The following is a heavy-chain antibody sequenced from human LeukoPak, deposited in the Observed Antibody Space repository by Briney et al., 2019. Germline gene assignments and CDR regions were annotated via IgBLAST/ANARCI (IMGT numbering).Heavy chain of an antibody. V-gene: IGHV3-74*01. J-gene: IGHJ3*02. CDR1: GFTFSSYW. Sequence: GGSLRLSCAASGFTFSSYWMSWVRQAPGKGLVWVSRINSDGSSTTYADSVKGRFTISRDNAKNTLYLQMNSLRAEDTAVYYCAATGSETDAFDIWGQGTMVTVSS. CDR2: INSDGSST. D-gene: IGHD1-1*01. CDR3: AATGSETDAFDI.